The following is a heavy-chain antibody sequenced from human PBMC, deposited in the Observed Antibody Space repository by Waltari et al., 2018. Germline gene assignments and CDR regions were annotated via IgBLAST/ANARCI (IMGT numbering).Heavy chain of an antibody. J-gene: IGHJ3*02. Sequence: EVQLVESGGGLVQPGGSLRLSCAASGFTFSRYWMHWVRQAPGKGLVWVSRINSDGSSTSYADSVKGRFTISRDNAKNTLYLQMNSLRAEDTAVYYCARLRGYCSSTSCYRGAFDIWGQGTMVTVSS. CDR1: GFTFSRYW. CDR3: ARLRGYCSSTSCYRGAFDI. CDR2: INSDGSST. V-gene: IGHV3-74*01. D-gene: IGHD2-2*01.